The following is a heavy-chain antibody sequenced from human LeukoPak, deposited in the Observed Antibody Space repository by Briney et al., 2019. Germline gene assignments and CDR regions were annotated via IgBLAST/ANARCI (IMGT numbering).Heavy chain of an antibody. D-gene: IGHD3-10*01. V-gene: IGHV1-69*04. CDR3: ARDDITMVRGRAFDI. CDR1: GGTFSSYA. J-gene: IGHJ3*02. CDR2: IIPILGIA. Sequence: GASVKVSCKASGGTFSSYAISWVRQAPGQGLEWMGRIIPILGIANYAQKFQGRVTITADKSTSTAYMELSSLRSEDTAVYYCARDDITMVRGRAFDIWGQGTMVTVSS.